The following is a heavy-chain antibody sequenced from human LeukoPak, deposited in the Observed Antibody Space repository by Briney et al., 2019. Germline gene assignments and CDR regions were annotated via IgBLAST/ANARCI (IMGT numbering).Heavy chain of an antibody. CDR3: ARDYVDDIPMIKDY. Sequence: ASVKVSCKASGYTFTSYYMHWVRQAPGQGLEWMGIINPSGGSTTYAQRFQGRVTLARDTSTSTVYMELSSLRSEDTAVYYCARDYVDDIPMIKDYWGQGTLVTVSS. D-gene: IGHD2-8*01. V-gene: IGHV1-46*01. CDR2: INPSGGST. CDR1: GYTFTSYY. J-gene: IGHJ4*02.